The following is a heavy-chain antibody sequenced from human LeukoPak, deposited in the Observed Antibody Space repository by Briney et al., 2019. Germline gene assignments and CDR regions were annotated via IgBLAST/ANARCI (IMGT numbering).Heavy chain of an antibody. CDR3: AKDVVVAATPYYFDY. CDR1: GFSLSPYG. V-gene: IGHV3-23*01. CDR2: ITGSSGTA. Sequence: GGSLRLSCAASGFSLSPYGMNWVRQAPGRGLEWVSGITGSSGTAYYAGSVKGRFTISRDDSKNTLYLQMNSLRAEDTAVYYCAKDVVVAATPYYFDYWGQGTLVTVSS. J-gene: IGHJ4*02. D-gene: IGHD2-15*01.